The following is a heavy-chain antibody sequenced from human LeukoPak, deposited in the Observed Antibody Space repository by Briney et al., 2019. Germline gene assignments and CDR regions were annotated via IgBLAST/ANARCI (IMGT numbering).Heavy chain of an antibody. CDR1: GFTFSNAW. J-gene: IGHJ4*02. D-gene: IGHD2-15*01. CDR3: TTGPIVVVVADYDY. CDR2: IKSKTDGGTT. Sequence: SGGSLRLSCAASGFTFSNAWMSWVRQAPGKGLEWVGRIKSKTDGGTTDYAAPVKGRFTISRDDSKNTLYLQMNSLKTEDTAVYYCTTGPIVVVVADYDYWGQGTLVTVSS. V-gene: IGHV3-15*01.